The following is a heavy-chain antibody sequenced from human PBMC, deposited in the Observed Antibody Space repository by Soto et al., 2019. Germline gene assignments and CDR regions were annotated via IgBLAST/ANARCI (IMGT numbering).Heavy chain of an antibody. CDR2: ISSSSSYI. V-gene: IGHV3-21*01. D-gene: IGHD2-2*01. CDR3: ARDRVVVPAAKRIYYYYMDV. Sequence: GGSLRLSCAASGFTFSSYSMNWVRQAPGKGLEWVSSISSSSSYIYYADSVKGRFTISRDNAKNSLYLQMNSLRAEDTAVYYCARDRVVVPAAKRIYYYYMDVWGEGTTVTVSS. J-gene: IGHJ6*03. CDR1: GFTFSSYS.